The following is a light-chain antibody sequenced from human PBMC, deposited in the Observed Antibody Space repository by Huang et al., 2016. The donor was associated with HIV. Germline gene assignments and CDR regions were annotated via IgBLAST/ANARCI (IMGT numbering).Light chain of an antibody. V-gene: IGKV1-6*01. J-gene: IGKJ1*01. CDR3: LQDFNYPRT. CDR1: QGIRND. Sequence: AIQMTQSPSSLSASLGDRITITCRASQGIRNDLGWYQHTPGKAPKLLIYAASVLQVGVPLRFRGSGSGTDVTLIITSPQPEDVGTYYCLQDFNYPRTFGQGTTVNI. CDR2: AAS.